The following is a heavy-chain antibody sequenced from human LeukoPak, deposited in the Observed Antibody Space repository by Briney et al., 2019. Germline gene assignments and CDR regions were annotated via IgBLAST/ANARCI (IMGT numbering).Heavy chain of an antibody. Sequence: SETLSLTCTVSGGSISSYYGSWIRQPPGKGLEGSGYIDYSGSTNYTPSLKSRVTISVDTSKNQFSLKLSSVTAADTAVYYCARGLPVGTVTYFDYWGQGTLVTVSS. CDR2: IDYSGST. J-gene: IGHJ4*02. V-gene: IGHV4-59*01. D-gene: IGHD2-21*02. CDR1: GGSISSYY. CDR3: ARGLPVGTVTYFDY.